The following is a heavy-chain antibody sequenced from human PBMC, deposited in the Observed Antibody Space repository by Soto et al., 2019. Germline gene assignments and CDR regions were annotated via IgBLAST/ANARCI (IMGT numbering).Heavy chain of an antibody. J-gene: IGHJ1*01. V-gene: IGHV1-46*01. CDR2: INPSGGST. CDR1: GYTFTSYY. D-gene: IGHD3-22*01. Sequence: GXSVKGSCKASGYTFTSYYMHWVRQAPVQGLEWMGIINPSGGSTSYAQKFQGRVTMTRDTSTSTVYMELSSLRSEDTAVYYCARVGYYYDSSGYYRTLYFQHWGQGTLVTVSS. CDR3: ARVGYYYDSSGYYRTLYFQH.